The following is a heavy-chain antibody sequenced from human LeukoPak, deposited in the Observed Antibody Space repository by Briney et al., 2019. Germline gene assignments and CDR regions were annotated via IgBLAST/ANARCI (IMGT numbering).Heavy chain of an antibody. CDR3: ARVVTMVRGTSSLFDY. V-gene: IGHV4-59*01. CDR2: IYYSGST. J-gene: IGHJ4*02. D-gene: IGHD3-10*01. CDR1: GGSFSGYY. Sequence: SETLSLTCAVYGGSFSGYYWSWIRQPPGKGLEWIGYIYYSGSTNYNPSLKSRVTISVDTSKNQFSLKLSSVTAADTAVYYCARVVTMVRGTSSLFDYWGQGTLVTVSS.